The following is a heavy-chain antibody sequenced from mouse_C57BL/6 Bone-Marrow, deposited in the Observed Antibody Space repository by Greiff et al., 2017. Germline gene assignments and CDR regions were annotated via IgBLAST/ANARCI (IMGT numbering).Heavy chain of an antibody. J-gene: IGHJ4*01. D-gene: IGHD4-1*01. CDR3: ARGGTRAMDY. CDR1: GFTFSSYA. V-gene: IGHV5-4*01. CDR2: ISDGGSYT. Sequence: DVHLVESGGGLVKPGGSLKLSCAASGFTFSSYAMSWVRQTPEKRLEWVATISDGGSYTYYPDNVKGRFTISRDNAKNNLYLQMSHLKSEDTAMYYCARGGTRAMDYWGQGTSVTVSS.